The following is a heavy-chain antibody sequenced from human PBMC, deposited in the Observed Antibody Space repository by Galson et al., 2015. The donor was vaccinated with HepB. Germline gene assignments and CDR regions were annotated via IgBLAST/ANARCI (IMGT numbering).Heavy chain of an antibody. D-gene: IGHD3-22*01. CDR3: AKDLRYYYDSSGYYYLDCSFDY. CDR1: GFAFSSYW. Sequence: SLRLSCAASGFAFSSYWMSWVRQAPGKGLQWMANINEDGSKTYYADSVKGRFTISGDNSKNTLYLQMNSLRAEDTAVYYCAKDLRYYYDSSGYYYLDCSFDYWGQGTLVTVSS. CDR2: INEDGSKT. V-gene: IGHV3-7*03. J-gene: IGHJ4*02.